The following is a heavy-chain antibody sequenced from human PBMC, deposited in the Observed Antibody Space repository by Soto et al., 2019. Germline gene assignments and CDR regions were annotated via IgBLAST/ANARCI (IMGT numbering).Heavy chain of an antibody. J-gene: IGHJ6*02. CDR1: GGSFSGYY. V-gene: IGHV4-34*01. CDR3: ARGRPRIQLEGRGYYYYGMDV. D-gene: IGHD1-1*01. Sequence: SETLSLTCAVYGGSFSGYYWSWIRQPPGKGLEWIGEINHSGSTNYNPSLKSRVTISVDTSKNQFSLKLSSVTAADTAVYYCARGRPRIQLEGRGYYYYGMDVWGQGTTVTVSS. CDR2: INHSGST.